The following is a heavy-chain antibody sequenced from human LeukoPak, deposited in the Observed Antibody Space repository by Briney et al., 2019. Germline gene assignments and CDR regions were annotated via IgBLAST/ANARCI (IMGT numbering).Heavy chain of an antibody. D-gene: IGHD6-19*01. CDR3: ARGSGCHGS. CDR1: GASISSSY. CDR2: IHDSGDT. J-gene: IGHJ5*02. V-gene: IGHV4-59*08. Sequence: PSETLSLTCSVSGASISSSYWTWIRQPPGKGLEWIGNIHDSGDTNHNPSLKSRVTISLDTSRNQFSLKLSSVTAADTAVYYCARGSGCHGSWGQGTLVTVSS.